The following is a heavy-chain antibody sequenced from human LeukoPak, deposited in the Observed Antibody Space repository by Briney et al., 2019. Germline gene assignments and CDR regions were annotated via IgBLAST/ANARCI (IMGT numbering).Heavy chain of an antibody. Sequence: PPETLSLTCTVSGGSISSYYWSWIRQPPGKGLEWIGYIYYSGSTNYNPSLKSRVTISVDTSKNQFSLKLSSVTAADTAVYYCARGTWIQLWSEIYYWGQGTLVTVSS. CDR2: IYYSGST. D-gene: IGHD5-18*01. V-gene: IGHV4-59*01. J-gene: IGHJ4*02. CDR3: ARGTWIQLWSEIYY. CDR1: GGSISSYY.